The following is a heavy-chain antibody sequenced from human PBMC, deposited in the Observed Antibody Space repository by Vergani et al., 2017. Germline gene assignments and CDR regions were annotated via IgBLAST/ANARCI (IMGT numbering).Heavy chain of an antibody. Sequence: QVRLEESGPGLVKPSETLSLTCSVSGYSIGRGFYWAWIRQSPGEGLQWLTSIHNRGKTYHNPSLKSRVSVSLDTSKNRFSLNLTSVTATDTAVYYCARSQGDYWYFDLWGPASMVTVSS. CDR1: GYSIGRGFY. CDR2: IHNRGKT. D-gene: IGHD2-21*01. V-gene: IGHV4-38-2*01. CDR3: ARSQGDYWYFDL. J-gene: IGHJ2*01.